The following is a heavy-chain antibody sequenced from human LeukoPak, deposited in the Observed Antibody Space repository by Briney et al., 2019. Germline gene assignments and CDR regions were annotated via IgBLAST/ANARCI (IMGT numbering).Heavy chain of an antibody. CDR2: ISYDGSNK. CDR3: AKGDSDSSGYLDY. D-gene: IGHD3-22*01. V-gene: IGHV3-30*18. Sequence: GGSLRLSCAASGFTFSSYGMLWVRQAPGKGLEGVAVISYDGSNKYYADSVKGRFTISRDNSKNTLYLQMNSLRAEDTAVYYCAKGDSDSSGYLDYWGQGTLVTVSS. J-gene: IGHJ4*02. CDR1: GFTFSSYG.